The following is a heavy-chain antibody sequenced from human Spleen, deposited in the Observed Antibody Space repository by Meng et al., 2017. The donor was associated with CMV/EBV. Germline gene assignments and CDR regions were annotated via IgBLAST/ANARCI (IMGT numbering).Heavy chain of an antibody. J-gene: IGHJ4*02. Sequence: CKASGYTFTGYYMHWVRQAPGQGPEWMGWINPNRATTKYAQKFQGRVTMTRDTSSSTAYMELSRLRSDDTAVYFCARDLIFGVVTLDYWGQGTLVTVSS. V-gene: IGHV1-2*02. CDR3: ARDLIFGVVTLDY. CDR2: INPNRATT. D-gene: IGHD3-3*01. CDR1: GYTFTGYY.